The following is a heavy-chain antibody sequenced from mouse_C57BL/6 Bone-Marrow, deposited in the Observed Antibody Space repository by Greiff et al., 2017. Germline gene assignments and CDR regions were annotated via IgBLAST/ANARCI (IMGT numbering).Heavy chain of an antibody. J-gene: IGHJ1*03. Sequence: QVQLQQPGAELVRPGTSVKLSCKASGYTFTSYWMHWVKQRPGQGLEWIGVIDPSDSYTNYNQKFKGKATLTVDTSSSTAYMQLSSLTSEDSAVYYCASCPSTVVATGNWYFDVWGTGTTVTVSS. CDR3: ASCPSTVVATGNWYFDV. CDR2: IDPSDSYT. D-gene: IGHD1-1*01. V-gene: IGHV1-59*01. CDR1: GYTFTSYW.